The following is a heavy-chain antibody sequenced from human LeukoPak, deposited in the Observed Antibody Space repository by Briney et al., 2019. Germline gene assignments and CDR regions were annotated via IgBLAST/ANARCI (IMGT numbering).Heavy chain of an antibody. CDR2: IIPIFGTA. CDR3: ARDSMATTGDAFDI. V-gene: IGHV1-69*13. Sequence: SVKVSCTASGGTFSSYAISWVRQAPGQGLEWMGGIIPIFGTANYAQKFQGRVTITADESTSTAYMELSSLRSEDTAVYYCARDSMATTGDAFDIWGQGTMVTVSS. D-gene: IGHD5-24*01. J-gene: IGHJ3*02. CDR1: GGTFSSYA.